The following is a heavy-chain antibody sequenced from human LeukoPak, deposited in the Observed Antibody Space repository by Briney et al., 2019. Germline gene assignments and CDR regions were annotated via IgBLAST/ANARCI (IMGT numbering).Heavy chain of an antibody. V-gene: IGHV3-23*01. J-gene: IGHJ4*02. D-gene: IGHD6-19*01. Sequence: PGGSLRLSCAASGFTFSNAWMSWVRQAPGKGLEWVSGIIGSGGGTYYADSVKGRFTVSRDNSKNTLFLQMNSLRAEDTAVYYCAKSGYNSGPYWGQGTLVTVSS. CDR1: GFTFSNAW. CDR2: IIGSGGGT. CDR3: AKSGYNSGPY.